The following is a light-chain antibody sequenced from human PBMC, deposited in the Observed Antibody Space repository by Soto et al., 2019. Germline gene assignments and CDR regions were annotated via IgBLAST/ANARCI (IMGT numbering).Light chain of an antibody. V-gene: IGLV3-21*02. CDR1: NIGGRS. Sequence: SYELTQPPSVSVAPGQTASITCGGDNIGGRSVHWYQQKPGQAPVVVVDHDSDRPSGIPERFSGSNSGNMATLTISRVEAGDEAVYHCQVWDYSTHAVVFGGGTKVTV. CDR3: QVWDYSTHAVV. J-gene: IGLJ2*01. CDR2: HDS.